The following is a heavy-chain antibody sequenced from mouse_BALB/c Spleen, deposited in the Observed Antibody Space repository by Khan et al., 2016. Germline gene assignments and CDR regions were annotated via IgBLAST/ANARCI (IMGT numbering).Heavy chain of an antibody. CDR3: AREWITTVVAKGLDY. V-gene: IGHV1S135*01. CDR2: IDPYNGGT. J-gene: IGHJ2*01. D-gene: IGHD1-1*01. CDR1: GYAFTSYN. Sequence: IQLVQSGPELVKPGASVKVSCKASGYAFTSYNMYWVKQSHGKSLEWIGYIDPYNGGTSYNQKFKGTATLTVDKSSSTAYMHLNSLTSEDSAVYYCAREWITTVVAKGLDYWGQGTTRTVSS.